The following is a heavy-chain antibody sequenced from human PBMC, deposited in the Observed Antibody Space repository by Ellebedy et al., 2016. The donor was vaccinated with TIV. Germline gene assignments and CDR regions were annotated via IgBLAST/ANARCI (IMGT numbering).Heavy chain of an antibody. J-gene: IGHJ4*02. CDR1: GGSISSSSYY. D-gene: IGHD2-15*01. CDR2: IYYSGST. CDR3: ARHGCSGGSCYSPYYFDY. V-gene: IGHV4-39*01. Sequence: MPSETLPLTCTVSGGSISSSSYYWGWIRQPPGKGLEWIGSIYYSGSTYYNPSLKSRVTISVDTSKNQFSLKLSSVTAADTAVYYCARHGCSGGSCYSPYYFDYWGQGTLVTVSS.